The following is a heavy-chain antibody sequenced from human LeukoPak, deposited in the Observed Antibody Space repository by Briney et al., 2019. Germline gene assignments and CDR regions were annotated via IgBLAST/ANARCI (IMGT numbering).Heavy chain of an antibody. D-gene: IGHD5-18*01. CDR3: ARDPSTTWIQLWREGGWFHP. CDR2: ISSSSSYI. J-gene: IGHJ5*02. Sequence: MAGGSLRLSCEASGFIFSSYSMNWVRQAPGKGLEWVSSISSSSSYIYYADSVKGRFTISRDNAKNSLYLQMNSLRAEDTAVYYCARDPSTTWIQLWREGGWFHPWGERTLVTVSS. V-gene: IGHV3-21*01. CDR1: GFIFSSYS.